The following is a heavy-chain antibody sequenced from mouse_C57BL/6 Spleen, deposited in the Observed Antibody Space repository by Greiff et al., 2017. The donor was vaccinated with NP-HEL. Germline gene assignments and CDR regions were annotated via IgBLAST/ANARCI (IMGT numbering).Heavy chain of an antibody. CDR3: ARTGTEGDYFDY. Sequence: VQVVESGPGLVQPSQSLSITCTVSGFSLTSYGVHWVRQSPGKGLEWLGVIWSGGSTDYNAAFISRLSISKDNSKSQVFFKMNSLQADDTAIYYCARTGTEGDYFDYWGQGTTLTVSS. CDR1: GFSLTSYG. D-gene: IGHD4-1*01. CDR2: IWSGGST. J-gene: IGHJ2*01. V-gene: IGHV2-2*01.